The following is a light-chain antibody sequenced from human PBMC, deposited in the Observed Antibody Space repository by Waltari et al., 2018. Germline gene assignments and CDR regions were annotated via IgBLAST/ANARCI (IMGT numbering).Light chain of an antibody. J-gene: IGKJ1*01. CDR1: QSVSNNY. V-gene: IGKV3-20*01. CDR3: QQYGNSPQT. Sequence: EIVLTQSPGTLSLSPGERATLSCRASQSVSNNYLAWYQQKPGQAPRLLIYGASSRATGIPDRFSGSGSGTDFTLTIKRLEPEDLAVYYCQQYGNSPQTFGQGTKVEIK. CDR2: GAS.